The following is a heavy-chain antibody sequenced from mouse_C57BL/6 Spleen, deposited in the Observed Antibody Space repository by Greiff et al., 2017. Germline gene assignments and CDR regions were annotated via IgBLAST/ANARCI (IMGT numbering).Heavy chain of an antibody. Sequence: VPLQQPGAELVRPGSSVKLSCKASGYTFTSYWMHWVKQRPIQGLEWIGNIDPSDSETHYNQKFKDKATLTVAKSSSTAYMQLSSLTAEDSAVYYCAREYFDVWGTGTTVTVSS. CDR1: GYTFTSYW. V-gene: IGHV1-52*01. J-gene: IGHJ1*03. CDR2: IDPSDSET. CDR3: AREYFDV.